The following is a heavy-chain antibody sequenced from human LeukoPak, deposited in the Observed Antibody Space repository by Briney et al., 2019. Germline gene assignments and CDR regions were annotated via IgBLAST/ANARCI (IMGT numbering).Heavy chain of an antibody. J-gene: IGHJ4*02. V-gene: IGHV3-48*03. CDR1: GFTFSSYG. CDR2: ISSSGGTI. Sequence: GGSLRLSCAASGFTFSSYGMNWVRQAPGKGLEWVSYISSSGGTIYYADSVRGRFTISRDNAKNSLYLQMNSLRAEDTAVYYCARGWRWLDYWGQGTLVTVSS. CDR3: ARGWRWLDY. D-gene: IGHD4-23*01.